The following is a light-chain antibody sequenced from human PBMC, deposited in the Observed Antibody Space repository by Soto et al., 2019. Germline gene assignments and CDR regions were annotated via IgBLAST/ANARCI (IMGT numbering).Light chain of an antibody. J-gene: IGKJ4*01. V-gene: IGKV3-15*01. CDR3: QQCYNWPLT. CDR1: QSISST. Sequence: EIVMTQSPATLSVSPGERATLSCRASQSISSTLAWYQQKPGLAPRLLIYGASTRATGVPARFSGSGSGTEFALTISSLQSEDFAVYYCQQCYNWPLTFGGGTKVEIK. CDR2: GAS.